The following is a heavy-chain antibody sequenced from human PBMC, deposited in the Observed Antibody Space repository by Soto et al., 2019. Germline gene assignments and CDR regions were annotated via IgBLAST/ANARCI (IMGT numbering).Heavy chain of an antibody. D-gene: IGHD5-18*01. CDR3: AKRQATAVFDY. CDR2: VSASGRST. V-gene: IGHV3-23*01. J-gene: IGHJ4*02. Sequence: EVLLLESGGGLVQPGGSLRLSCAASGFNFSSYVMTWIRQTPGKGLEWVSAVSASGRSTYYAGSVKGRFTISRDNSKNTVYLEMISPRVEDSAVYYCAKRQATAVFDYWGQGTLVTVSS. CDR1: GFNFSSYV.